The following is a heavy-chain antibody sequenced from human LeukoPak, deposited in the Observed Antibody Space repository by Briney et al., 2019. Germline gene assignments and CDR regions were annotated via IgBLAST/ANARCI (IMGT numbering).Heavy chain of an antibody. J-gene: IGHJ4*02. CDR2: ISGSGGST. D-gene: IGHD2-15*01. CDR3: AKGNIVVVVAASGEYDY. Sequence: GGSLRLSCAASGFTFSSYAMSWVRQVPGKGLEWVSAISGSGGSTYYADSVKGRFTISRDNSKNTLYLQMNSLRAEDTAVYYCAKGNIVVVVAASGEYDYWGQGTLVTVSS. CDR1: GFTFSSYA. V-gene: IGHV3-23*01.